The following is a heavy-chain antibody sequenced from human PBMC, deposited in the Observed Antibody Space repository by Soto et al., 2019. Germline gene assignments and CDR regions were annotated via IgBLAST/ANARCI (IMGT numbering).Heavy chain of an antibody. CDR2: IIPIFGTA. D-gene: IGHD6-13*01. Sequence: SVKVSCKASGGTFSSYAISWVRQAPGQGLEWMGGIIPIFGTANYAQKFQGRVTITADESTSTAYMELSSLRSEDTAVYYCASPRRYSSSWYYYYYYGMDVRGQGTTVTVSS. CDR3: ASPRRYSSSWYYYYYYGMDV. V-gene: IGHV1-69*13. J-gene: IGHJ6*02. CDR1: GGTFSSYA.